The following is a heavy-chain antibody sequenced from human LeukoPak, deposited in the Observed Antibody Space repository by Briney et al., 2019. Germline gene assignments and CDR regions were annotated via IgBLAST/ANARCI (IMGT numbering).Heavy chain of an antibody. CDR3: ARHLGGRPFDY. V-gene: IGHV1-69*06. J-gene: IGHJ4*02. CDR1: GGIFTSYA. CDR2: IIPFFGTT. Sequence: SVKVSCKSSGGIFTSYAVSWVRQTPGQGLDWMGGIIPFFGTTNYAQRFQGRVTITADKSTSTAYMELSGLRSEDTAVYYCARHLGGRPFDYWGQGTLVTVSS. D-gene: IGHD1-26*01.